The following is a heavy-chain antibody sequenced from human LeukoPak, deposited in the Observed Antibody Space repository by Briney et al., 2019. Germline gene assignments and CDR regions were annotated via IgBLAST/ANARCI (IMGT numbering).Heavy chain of an antibody. CDR1: GYTFTSYG. D-gene: IGHD1-26*01. CDR3: AREAGAQWELLDWVSDY. V-gene: IGHV1-18*01. CDR2: ISAYNGNT. J-gene: IGHJ4*02. Sequence: GASVKVSCKASGYTFTSYGISWVRQAPGQGLEWMGWISAYNGNTNYAQKLQGRVTMTTDTSTSTAYMELRSLRSDDTAVYYCAREAGAQWELLDWVSDYWGQGTLVTVSS.